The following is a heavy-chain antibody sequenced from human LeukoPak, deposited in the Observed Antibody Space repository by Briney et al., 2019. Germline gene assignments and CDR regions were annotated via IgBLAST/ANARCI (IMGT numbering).Heavy chain of an antibody. Sequence: PGGSLRLSCAASGFTFSSYSMHWVRQAPGKGLEWVAVISYDGSNKYYADSVKGRFTISRDNSKNTLYLQMNSLRAEDTAVYYCARCPWDGYNYGEFDYWGQGTLVTVSS. J-gene: IGHJ4*02. CDR1: GFTFSSYS. CDR3: ARCPWDGYNYGEFDY. V-gene: IGHV3-30-3*01. D-gene: IGHD5-24*01. CDR2: ISYDGSNK.